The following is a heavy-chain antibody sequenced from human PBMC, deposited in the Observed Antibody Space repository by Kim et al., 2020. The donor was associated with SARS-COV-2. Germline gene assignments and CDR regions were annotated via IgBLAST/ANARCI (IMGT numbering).Heavy chain of an antibody. D-gene: IGHD3-16*02. Sequence: KGRFTISRDDSKNTAYLQMNSLKTEDTAVYYCTSVFYDYVWGSYRYAIDYWGQGALVTVSS. J-gene: IGHJ4*02. CDR3: TSVFYDYVWGSYRYAIDY. V-gene: IGHV3-73*01.